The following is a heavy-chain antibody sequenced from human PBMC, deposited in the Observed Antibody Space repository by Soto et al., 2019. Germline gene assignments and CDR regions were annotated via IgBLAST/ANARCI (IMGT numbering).Heavy chain of an antibody. CDR1: GFTFSSYA. J-gene: IGHJ4*02. CDR2: ITGSGVST. D-gene: IGHD4-4*01. Sequence: GGSLRLSCATSGFTFSSYAMGWVRQAPGKGLEWVSGITGSGVSTFYADSVKGRFTISRDNSKNTLYLQMNSLRAEDTAVYYCAKIATYSGNVDYFDYWGQGTLVTVS. CDR3: AKIATYSGNVDYFDY. V-gene: IGHV3-23*01.